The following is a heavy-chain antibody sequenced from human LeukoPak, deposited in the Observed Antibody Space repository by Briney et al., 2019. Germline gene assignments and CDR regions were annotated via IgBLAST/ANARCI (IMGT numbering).Heavy chain of an antibody. Sequence: GGSLRLSCAASGFTFSSYSMNWVRQAPGKGLEWVSYISSSSSTIYYADSVKGRYTISRDNAKNSLYLQMNSLRAEDTAVYYCARVSRPWNAFDIWGQGTMVTVSS. V-gene: IGHV3-48*01. CDR2: ISSSSSTI. J-gene: IGHJ3*02. CDR3: ARVSRPWNAFDI. CDR1: GFTFSSYS.